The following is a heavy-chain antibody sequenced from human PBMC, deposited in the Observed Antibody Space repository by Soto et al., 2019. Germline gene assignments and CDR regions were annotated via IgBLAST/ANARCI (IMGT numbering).Heavy chain of an antibody. CDR2: ISAYNGNT. Sequence: ASVKVSCKASGYTFTSYGVSWVRQAPGQGLEWMGWISAYNGNTNYAQKLRGRVTMTTDTSTSTAYMELRSLRSDDTAVYYCARVGWYSTYYYYYGMDVWGQGTTVTVSS. CDR3: ARVGWYSTYYYYYGMDV. V-gene: IGHV1-18*01. J-gene: IGHJ6*02. D-gene: IGHD6-19*01. CDR1: GYTFTSYG.